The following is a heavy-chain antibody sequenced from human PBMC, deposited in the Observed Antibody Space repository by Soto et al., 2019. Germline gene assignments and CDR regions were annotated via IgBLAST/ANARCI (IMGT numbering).Heavy chain of an antibody. CDR2: IYYSGST. D-gene: IGHD4-17*01. Sequence: PSETLSLTCTVSGGSISSGDYYWSWIRQPPGKGLEWIGYIYYSGSTYYNPSLKSRVTISVDTSKNQFSLKLSSVTAADTAVYYGARVEVLPRLLAYWGQGTLVTVAS. V-gene: IGHV4-30-4*01. CDR1: GGSISSGDYY. CDR3: ARVEVLPRLLAY. J-gene: IGHJ4*02.